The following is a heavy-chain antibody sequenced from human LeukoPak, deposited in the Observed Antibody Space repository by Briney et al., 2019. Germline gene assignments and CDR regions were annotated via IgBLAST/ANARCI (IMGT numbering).Heavy chain of an antibody. D-gene: IGHD3-22*01. J-gene: IGHJ3*02. Sequence: SVKVSCKASGGTFSSYAISWVRQAPGQGLEWMGGIIPIFGTANYAQKFQGRVTITADKSTSTAYMELSSLRSEDTAVYYCARAANYYDSSGGAFDIWGQGTMVTVSS. V-gene: IGHV1-69*06. CDR3: ARAANYYDSSGGAFDI. CDR1: GGTFSSYA. CDR2: IIPIFGTA.